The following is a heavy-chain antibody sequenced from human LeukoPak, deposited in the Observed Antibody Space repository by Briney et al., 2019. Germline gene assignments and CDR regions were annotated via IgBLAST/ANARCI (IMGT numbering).Heavy chain of an antibody. Sequence: PSETLSLTCTVSGGSISSYYWSWIRQPPGKGLEWIAYIYYSGSRSTNYNLDPKNRFTIPGNTSKSHLALKLRSVTAAVTAVYDCAGLSNWFDPWGQGTLVTVSS. J-gene: IGHJ5*02. CDR3: AGLSNWFDP. CDR1: GGSISSYY. D-gene: IGHD3-16*02. CDR2: IYYSGSRST. V-gene: IGHV4-59*01.